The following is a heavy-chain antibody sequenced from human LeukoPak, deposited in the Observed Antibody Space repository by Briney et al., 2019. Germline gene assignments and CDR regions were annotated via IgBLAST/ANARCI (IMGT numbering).Heavy chain of an antibody. CDR1: GFTFSSYA. CDR2: ISGSGGST. J-gene: IGHJ3*02. Sequence: GGSLRLSCAASGFTFSSYAMSWVRQAPGKGLEWVSAISGSGGSTYYADSVKGRFTISRDNSKNTLYLQMNSLRAEDTAVYYCAKDAQLDYGDYPDAFDIWGQGTMVTVSS. CDR3: AKDAQLDYGDYPDAFDI. D-gene: IGHD4-17*01. V-gene: IGHV3-23*01.